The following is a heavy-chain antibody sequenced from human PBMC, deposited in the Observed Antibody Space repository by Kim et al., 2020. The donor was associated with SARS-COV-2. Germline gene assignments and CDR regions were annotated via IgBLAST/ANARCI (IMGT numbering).Heavy chain of an antibody. J-gene: IGHJ3*02. CDR3: ARRGPYRGWSAFDI. V-gene: IGHV3-11*03. Sequence: GGSLRLSCAASGFTFSDYYMSWIRQAPGKGLEWVSYISSSFDYTNYADSLKGRFTISRDNAKNSLYLQMNSLRADDTAVYYCARRGPYRGWSAFDIWGQGTMVTVSS. CDR2: ISSSFDYT. CDR1: GFTFSDYY. D-gene: IGHD6-19*01.